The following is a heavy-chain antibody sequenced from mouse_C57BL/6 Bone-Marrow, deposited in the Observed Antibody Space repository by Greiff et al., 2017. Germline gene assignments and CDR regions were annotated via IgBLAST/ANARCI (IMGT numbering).Heavy chain of an antibody. Sequence: QVQLQQSDAELVKPGASVKISCKVSGYTFTDHTIHWMKQRPEQGREWIGDIYPRDGRTKYNEKFKGKATWTADKYYSTAYLQLNSLTSEDSAVYFCARKGTYDYSNYDVYFDYWGQGTTLTVSS. D-gene: IGHD2-5*01. CDR2: IYPRDGRT. J-gene: IGHJ2*01. CDR1: GYTFTDHT. CDR3: ARKGTYDYSNYDVYFDY. V-gene: IGHV1-78*01.